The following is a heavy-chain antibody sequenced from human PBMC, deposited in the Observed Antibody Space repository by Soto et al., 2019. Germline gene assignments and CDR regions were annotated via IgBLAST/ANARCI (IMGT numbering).Heavy chain of an antibody. CDR2: IIPIFGTA. V-gene: IGHV1-69*12. Sequence: QVQLVQSGAEVKKPGSSVKVSCKASGGTFSSYAISWVRQAPGQGLEWMGGIIPIFGTANYAQKFQGRVTITADESTSTAYMELSSLRSEDTAVYYCARAPGYCISTSCSPYYYYGMDVWGQGTTVTVSS. CDR3: ARAPGYCISTSCSPYYYYGMDV. CDR1: GGTFSSYA. J-gene: IGHJ6*02. D-gene: IGHD2-2*01.